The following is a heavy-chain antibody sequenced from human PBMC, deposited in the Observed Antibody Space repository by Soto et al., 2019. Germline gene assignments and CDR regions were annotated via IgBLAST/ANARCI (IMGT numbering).Heavy chain of an antibody. V-gene: IGHV3-23*01. J-gene: IGHJ4*02. CDR1: GFTFSNYA. CDR2: ISGSDDRT. D-gene: IGHD3-9*01. Sequence: EVLLLESGGGLEQPGGSLRLSCVASGFTFSNYAMNWIRQAPGKGLEWVSSISGSDDRTFFADSVKGRFTISRDNSKDTVFLQMNNLRGEDTALYYCTKGGRGIDIFFDSWGQGTLVSVSS. CDR3: TKGGRGIDIFFDS.